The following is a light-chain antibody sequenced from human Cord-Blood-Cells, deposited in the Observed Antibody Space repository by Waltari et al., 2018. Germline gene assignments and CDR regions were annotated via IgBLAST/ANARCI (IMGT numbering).Light chain of an antibody. V-gene: IGKV3-15*01. J-gene: IGKJ1*01. CDR2: GAS. Sequence: EIVMTQSPATLSVSPGERATLSCRARQSVSSNLAWYQQKPGQAPRLLIYGASTRATGIPARFSVSGSGTEFTLTISSLQSEDFAVYYCQQYNNWPPRTFGQGTKVEIK. CDR3: QQYNNWPPRT. CDR1: QSVSSN.